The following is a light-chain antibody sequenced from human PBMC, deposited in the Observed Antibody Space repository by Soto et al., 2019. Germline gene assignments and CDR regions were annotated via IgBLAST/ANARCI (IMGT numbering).Light chain of an antibody. CDR3: QQLNLPPVP. Sequence: ANQLTQSPSSLSASVGDRVTITCRASQAISSALAWYQQKPGKPPKLLIYDASTLQSGGPSRFSGTASGTDFTLTINSLQSEDFATDHRQQLNLPPVPFAPRTNVDI. V-gene: IGKV1-13*02. CDR2: DAS. J-gene: IGKJ3*01. CDR1: QAISSA.